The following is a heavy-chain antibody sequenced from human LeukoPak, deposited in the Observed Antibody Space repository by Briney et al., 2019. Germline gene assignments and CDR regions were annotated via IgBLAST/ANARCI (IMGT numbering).Heavy chain of an antibody. Sequence: SETLSGKCTEAGGSISSDCWSRLPPHAGKELQWIGRIYTSGSTNYNPSRKSRVTMSVDTSKNQFSLKLSSVTAADTAVYYCARDRGSSGWDFDYWGQGTLVTVSS. CDR2: IYTSGST. D-gene: IGHD6-19*01. CDR1: GGSISSDC. J-gene: IGHJ4*02. V-gene: IGHV4-4*07. CDR3: ARDRGSSGWDFDY.